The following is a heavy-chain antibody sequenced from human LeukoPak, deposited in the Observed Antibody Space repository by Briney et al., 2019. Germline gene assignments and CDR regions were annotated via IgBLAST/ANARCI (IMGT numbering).Heavy chain of an antibody. CDR3: ARHTGYYDSSGRYDAFDI. V-gene: IGHV4-39*01. CDR2: IYYSGST. D-gene: IGHD3-22*01. J-gene: IGHJ3*02. Sequence: SETLSLTCNVSGGSISNTAYYWGWIRQPPGEGLEWIGSIYYSGSTYYNPSLKSRVTISVDTSKNQFSLKLTSVTAADTAVYYCARHTGYYDSSGRYDAFDIWGQGTMVTVSS. CDR1: GGSISNTAYY.